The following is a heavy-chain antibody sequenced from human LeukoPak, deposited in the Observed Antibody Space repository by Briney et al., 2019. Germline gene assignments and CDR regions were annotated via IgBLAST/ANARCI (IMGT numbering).Heavy chain of an antibody. CDR1: GFTFSSYA. J-gene: IGHJ4*02. CDR3: ARGPSPSAAGPFDY. CDR2: ISYDGSNK. D-gene: IGHD6-13*01. V-gene: IGHV3-30*01. Sequence: PGGSLRLSCAASGFTFSSYAMHWVRQAPGKGLEWVAVISYDGSNKYYADSVKGRFTISRDNSKNTLYLQMNSLRAEDTAVYYCARGPSPSAAGPFDYWGQGTLVTVSS.